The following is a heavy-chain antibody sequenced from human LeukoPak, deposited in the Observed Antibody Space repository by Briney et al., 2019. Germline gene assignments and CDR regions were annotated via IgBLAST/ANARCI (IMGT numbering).Heavy chain of an antibody. CDR2: XPNSGGT. Sequence: XPNSGGTNYAQKFQGRVTMTRDTSISTAYKELSRLRSDDTAVYYCARDREYCGGDCYSYYFDYWGQGTLVTVSS. D-gene: IGHD2-21*02. CDR3: ARDREYCGGDCYSYYFDY. J-gene: IGHJ4*02. V-gene: IGHV1-2*02.